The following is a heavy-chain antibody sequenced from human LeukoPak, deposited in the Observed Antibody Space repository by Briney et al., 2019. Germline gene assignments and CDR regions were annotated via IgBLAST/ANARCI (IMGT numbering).Heavy chain of an antibody. J-gene: IGHJ4*02. Sequence: GGSLRLSCAASGFTFSSYWMSWVRQAPGKGLEGVANIKQDGSEKYYVDSVKGRFTISRDNAKNSLYLQMNSLRAEDTAVYYCARDPYGSGSYYNGYWGQGTLVTVSS. V-gene: IGHV3-7*01. CDR1: GFTFSSYW. D-gene: IGHD3-10*01. CDR2: IKQDGSEK. CDR3: ARDPYGSGSYYNGY.